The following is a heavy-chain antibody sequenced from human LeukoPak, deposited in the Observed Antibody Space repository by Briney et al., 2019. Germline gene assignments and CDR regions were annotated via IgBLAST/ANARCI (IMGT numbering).Heavy chain of an antibody. CDR2: ISYDGSNK. J-gene: IGHJ4*02. V-gene: IGHV3-30*18. CDR1: GFTFSSYG. CDR3: AKSDSSGSLDY. D-gene: IGHD6-19*01. Sequence: GGSLRLSCAASGFTFSSYGMHWVRQAPGKGLEWVAVISYDGSNKYYADSVKGRFTISRDNSKNTLYLQMNSLRAEDTAVYYCAKSDSSGSLDYWGQGTLVTVSS.